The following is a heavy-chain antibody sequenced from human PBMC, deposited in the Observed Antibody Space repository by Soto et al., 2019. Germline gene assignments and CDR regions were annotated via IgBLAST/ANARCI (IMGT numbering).Heavy chain of an antibody. V-gene: IGHV5-51*01. CDR1: GYSFTSYW. J-gene: IGHJ6*03. CDR3: ARRSWSGYPTEYYYYMDV. Sequence: GESLKISCKGSGYSFTSYWIGWVRQMPGKGLEWMGIIYPGDSDTRYSPSFQGQVTISADKSISTAYLQWSSLKASDTAMYYCARRSWSGYPTEYYYYMDVWGKGTTVTVSS. CDR2: IYPGDSDT. D-gene: IGHD3-3*01.